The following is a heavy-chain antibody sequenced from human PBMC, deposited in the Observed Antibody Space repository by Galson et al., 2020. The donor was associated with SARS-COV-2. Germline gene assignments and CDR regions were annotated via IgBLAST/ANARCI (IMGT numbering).Heavy chain of an antibody. CDR3: ARVDYYESSCYYSDY. V-gene: IGHV1-69*13. J-gene: IGHJ4*02. CDR2: LIPIFGTA. D-gene: IGHD3-22*01. CDR1: GGTFSSYA. Sequence: SVPVSCKASGGTFSSYALSWVRQAPGQALEWMGGLIPIFGTANHAQKSQGRVTITADESTSTAYMELSSLGPEDTAVYYCARVDYYESSCYYSDYWGRGTLVTVSS.